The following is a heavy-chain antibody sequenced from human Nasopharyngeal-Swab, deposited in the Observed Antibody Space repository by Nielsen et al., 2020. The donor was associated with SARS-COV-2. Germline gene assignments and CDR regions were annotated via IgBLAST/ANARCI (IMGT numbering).Heavy chain of an antibody. CDR3: ARGDYYYDNTGPSDY. Sequence: ASVQVSCTASGYTLTTYYMHWVRQAPGQGLEWMGMINPTGCSTSYAQKFQGRVTLTSDTSTRTVYIELSSLRSEDTAVYYCARGDYYYDNTGPSDYWGQGTLVTVSS. CDR1: GYTLTTYY. J-gene: IGHJ4*02. CDR2: INPTGCST. D-gene: IGHD3-22*01. V-gene: IGHV1-46*01.